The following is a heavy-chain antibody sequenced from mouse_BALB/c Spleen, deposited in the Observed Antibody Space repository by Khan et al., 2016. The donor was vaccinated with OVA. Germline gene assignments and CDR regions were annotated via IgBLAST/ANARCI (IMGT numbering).Heavy chain of an antibody. J-gene: IGHJ2*01. D-gene: IGHD1-1*01. V-gene: IGHV5-17*02. CDR2: ISGDSNTI. CDR1: GFTFNSYG. Sequence: EVQGVESGGGLVQPGGSRKLSCAASGFTFNSYGMHWVRQAPEKGLEWVAYISGDSNTIYSADTVKGRFTISRDNPKNTLFLQMTSLMSEDTAMYYCATSYFYGYYFDYWGPGTTLTVS. CDR3: ATSYFYGYYFDY.